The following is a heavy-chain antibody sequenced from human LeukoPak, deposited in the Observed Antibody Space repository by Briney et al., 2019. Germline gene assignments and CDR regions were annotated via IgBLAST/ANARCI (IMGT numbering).Heavy chain of an antibody. CDR3: ARVSGTCGGCFDY. V-gene: IGHV3-7*01. CDR1: GFTFSSYW. CDR2: IKQDGSEK. J-gene: IGHJ4*02. Sequence: GGSLRLSCAASGFTFSSYWMTWVRQAPGKGLEWVGYIKQDGSEKYYVDSVKGRFTISRDNAHNSLYLQVSSLRAEDTSVYYCARVSGTCGGCFDYWGQGTLVTVSS. D-gene: IGHD1-26*01.